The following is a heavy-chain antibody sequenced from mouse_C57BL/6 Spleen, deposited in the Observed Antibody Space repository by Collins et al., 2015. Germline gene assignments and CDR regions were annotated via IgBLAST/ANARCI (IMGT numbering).Heavy chain of an antibody. V-gene: IGHV1-76*01. CDR1: GYTFTDYY. Sequence: QVQLKQSGAELVRPGASVKLSCKASGYTFTDYYXKWVKQRPGQGPEWIARIYPGSGNTYYNEKFKGKATLTAEKASSTAYMQLSSLTSEDSAVYFCARDGNYVPFAYWGQGTLVTVSA. J-gene: IGHJ3*01. CDR3: ARDGNYVPFAY. CDR2: IYPGSGNT. D-gene: IGHD2-1*01.